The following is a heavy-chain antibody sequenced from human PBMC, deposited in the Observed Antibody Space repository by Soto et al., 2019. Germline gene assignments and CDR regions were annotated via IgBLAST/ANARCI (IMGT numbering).Heavy chain of an antibody. CDR2: INHSGST. D-gene: IGHD3-10*01. Sequence: ASETLSLTCAFYGGSFSGYYWSWIRQPPGKGLEWIGEINHSGSTNYNPSLKSRVTISVDTSKNQFSLKLSSVTAADTAVYYCARARGDGYNKRRYYFDYWGQGTLVTVSS. V-gene: IGHV4-34*01. CDR3: ARARGDGYNKRRYYFDY. J-gene: IGHJ4*02. CDR1: GGSFSGYY.